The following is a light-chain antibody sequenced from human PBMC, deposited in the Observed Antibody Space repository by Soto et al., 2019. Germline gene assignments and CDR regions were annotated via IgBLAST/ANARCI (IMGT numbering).Light chain of an antibody. CDR1: QSVSSSY. CDR2: GAS. J-gene: IGKJ2*01. CDR3: QQFGSSPMFT. V-gene: IGKV3-20*01. Sequence: EIVLTQSPGTLSLSPGDRATLSCRASQSVSSSYLAWYQQKPGQAPRLLIFGASSRATGVPDRFSGSGSATDLTLTISRLEPEDFAFYYCQQFGSSPMFTFGQGTKLEI.